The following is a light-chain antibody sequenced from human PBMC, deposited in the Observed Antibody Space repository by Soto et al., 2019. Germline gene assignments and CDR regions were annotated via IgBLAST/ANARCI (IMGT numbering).Light chain of an antibody. CDR2: DAT. CDR3: QQRRSWPPLT. V-gene: IGKV3-11*01. CDR1: QSVDIY. Sequence: EVVVTQSPVTLALSPGERATLSCRTSQSVDIYVAWYQQKPGQAPRLLIYDATNRAPGIPARFSGSGSGTDFTLTISSLEPEDFAVYFRQQRRSWPPLTFGGGTKVESK. J-gene: IGKJ4*01.